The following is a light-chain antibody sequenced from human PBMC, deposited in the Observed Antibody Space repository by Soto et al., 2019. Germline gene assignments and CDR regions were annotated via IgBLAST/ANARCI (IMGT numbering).Light chain of an antibody. CDR2: EVT. CDR1: NSDIYLYNY. CDR3: SSYTTTNTPI. J-gene: IGLJ2*01. Sequence: QSVLTQPASVSGSPGQSVTISCTGTNSDIYLYNYVSWYQQHPGRAPQLIIFEVTNRPSGVSHRFSASKSGNTASLTISGLQAEDEADYYCSSYTTTNTPIFGGGTKLTVL. V-gene: IGLV2-14*01.